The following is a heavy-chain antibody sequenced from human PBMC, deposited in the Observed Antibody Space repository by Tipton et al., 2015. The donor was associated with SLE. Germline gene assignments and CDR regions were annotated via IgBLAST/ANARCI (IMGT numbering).Heavy chain of an antibody. CDR1: GGSISSSSYY. D-gene: IGHD1-26*01. V-gene: IGHV4-39*07. CDR2: IYYSGST. Sequence: TLSLTCTVSGGSISSSSYYWGWIRQPPGKGLEWIGYIYYSGSTYYNPSLKSRVTISVDTSKNQFSLKLSSVTAADTAVYYCARGVGATTRWYFDYWGQGTLVTVSS. J-gene: IGHJ4*02. CDR3: ARGVGATTRWYFDY.